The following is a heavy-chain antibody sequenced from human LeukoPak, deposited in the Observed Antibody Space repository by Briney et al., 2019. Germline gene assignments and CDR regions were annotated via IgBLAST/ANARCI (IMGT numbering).Heavy chain of an antibody. D-gene: IGHD5-18*01. CDR1: GFTFSSYS. J-gene: IGHJ3*02. Sequence: PGGSLRLSCAASGFTFSSYSMNWVRQAPGKGLEWVSSISSSSSYIYYADSVKGRFTISRDNAKNSLYLQMNSLRAEDTAVYYCARVPYIARGAFDIWGQGTMVTVSS. CDR2: ISSSSSYI. V-gene: IGHV3-21*01. CDR3: ARVPYIARGAFDI.